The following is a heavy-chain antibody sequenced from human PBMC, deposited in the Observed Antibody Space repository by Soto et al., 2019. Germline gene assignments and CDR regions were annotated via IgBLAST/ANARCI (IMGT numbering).Heavy chain of an antibody. D-gene: IGHD2-2*01. CDR1: GYMCTNYE. V-gene: IGHV1-8*01. J-gene: IGHJ5*02. CDR2: MNPNNGNA. CDR3: ARVVPGAEAWFGP. Sequence: GASVKVSGKASGYMCTNYEINWVLQATGQGLEWMGCMNPNNGNARYAQKFQGRVSMTTDTSTTTAYMELRSLRSDDTAVYYCARVVPGAEAWFGPWGQGTLVTVSS.